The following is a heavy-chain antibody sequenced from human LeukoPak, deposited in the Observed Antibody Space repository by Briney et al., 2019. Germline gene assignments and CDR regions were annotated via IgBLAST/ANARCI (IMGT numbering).Heavy chain of an antibody. CDR3: ARSGARFPGGPNYYGSGSYSFDYGMDV. CDR1: GYTFTIYG. Sequence: ASVTVSCKASGYTFTIYGISWVRQAPGQGLEWMGWISAYNGNTNYAQKLQGRVTMTTDTSTSTAYMELRSLRSDDTAVYYCARSGARFPGGPNYYGSGSYSFDYGMDVWGQGTTVTVSS. J-gene: IGHJ6*02. D-gene: IGHD3-10*01. CDR2: ISAYNGNT. V-gene: IGHV1-18*01.